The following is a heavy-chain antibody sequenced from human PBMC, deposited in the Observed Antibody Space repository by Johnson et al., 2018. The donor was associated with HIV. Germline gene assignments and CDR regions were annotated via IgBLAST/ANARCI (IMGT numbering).Heavy chain of an antibody. Sequence: VQLVESGGGLVQPGGSLRLSCAASGFTFSSYAMHWVRQAPGKGLEWVAAIGTISDTYYPGSVKGRFTISRENAKNSLYFQMNSLRAGDTAVYYCARAYGDYEDAFDIWGQGTMVTVSS. J-gene: IGHJ3*02. V-gene: IGHV3-13*01. CDR3: ARAYGDYEDAFDI. CDR1: GFTFSSYA. D-gene: IGHD4-17*01. CDR2: IGTISDT.